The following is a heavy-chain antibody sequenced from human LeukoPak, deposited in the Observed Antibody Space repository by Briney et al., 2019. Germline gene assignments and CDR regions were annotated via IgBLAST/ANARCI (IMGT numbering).Heavy chain of an antibody. J-gene: IGHJ3*01. Sequence: PGGPLRLSCAASGFTFSSYWMSWVRQAPGKGLEWVANVNQDGSEKYYVDSVKGRFTISRDNAKKSLYLQMNSLRVEDTAVYFCVRGFDGYYGFDLWGQGTMVTVSS. V-gene: IGHV3-7*05. D-gene: IGHD5-24*01. CDR1: GFTFSSYW. CDR3: VRGFDGYYGFDL. CDR2: VNQDGSEK.